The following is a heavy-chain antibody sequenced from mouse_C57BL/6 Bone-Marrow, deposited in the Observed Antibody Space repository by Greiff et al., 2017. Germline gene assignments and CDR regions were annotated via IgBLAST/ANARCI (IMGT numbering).Heavy chain of an antibody. CDR2: IYPRSGNT. Sequence: VQRVESGAELARPGASVKLSCKASGYTFTSYGISWVKQRTGQGLEWIGEIYPRSGNTYYNEKFKGKATLTADKSSSTAYMELRSLTSEDSAVYFCARWESWCFDYWGQGTTLTVSS. J-gene: IGHJ2*01. D-gene: IGHD1-1*02. CDR3: ARWESWCFDY. CDR1: GYTFTSYG. V-gene: IGHV1-81*01.